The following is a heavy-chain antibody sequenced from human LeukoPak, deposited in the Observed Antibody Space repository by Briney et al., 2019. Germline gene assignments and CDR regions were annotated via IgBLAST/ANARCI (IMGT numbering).Heavy chain of an antibody. V-gene: IGHV1-69*13. CDR2: IIPIFGTA. J-gene: IGHJ5*02. Sequence: ASVKVSCKASGGTFSSYAISWVRQAPGQGLEWMGGIIPIFGTANYAQKFQGRVTITADESTSTAYMELSSLRSEDTAVYYCASLGSSAFDPWGQGTLVTVSS. CDR1: GGTFSSYA. D-gene: IGHD6-19*01. CDR3: ASLGSSAFDP.